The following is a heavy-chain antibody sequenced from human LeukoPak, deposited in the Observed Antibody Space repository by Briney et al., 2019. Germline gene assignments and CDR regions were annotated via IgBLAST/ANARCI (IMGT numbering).Heavy chain of an antibody. CDR1: GGPMNGYF. D-gene: IGHD6-13*01. J-gene: IGHJ5*01. V-gene: IGHV4-59*01. CDR3: ARALQGSSWSAWFDS. Sequence: SSETLSLTCTVSGGPMNGYFWGWIRQSPGKGLEWMAYMYNSVSVNYNPSVKSRVTMSAAPSQNQFFLDLRSVTAADTAVYYCARALQGSSWSAWFDSWGQGTLVTVSS. CDR2: MYNSVSV.